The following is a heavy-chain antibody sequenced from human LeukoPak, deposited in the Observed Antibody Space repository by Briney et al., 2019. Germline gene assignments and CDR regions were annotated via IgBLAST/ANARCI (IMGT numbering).Heavy chain of an antibody. CDR1: GFTFSSYW. D-gene: IGHD1-20*01. Sequence: GGSLRLSCAASGFTFSSYWISWVRQAPGKGLEWVAYIKPDGSGKYYVDSVKGRFTISRDNAKNSLYLQMNSLRAEDTAMYYRAKGITGNVRFDHWGQGTLVTVSS. CDR2: IKPDGSGK. CDR3: AKGITGNVRFDH. V-gene: IGHV3-7*01. J-gene: IGHJ4*02.